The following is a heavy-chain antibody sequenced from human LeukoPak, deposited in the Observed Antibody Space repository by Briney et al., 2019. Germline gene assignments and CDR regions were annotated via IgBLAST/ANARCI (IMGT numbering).Heavy chain of an antibody. J-gene: IGHJ4*02. Sequence: APVKVSCKASGYTFTSYGISWVRQAPGQGLEWMGWISAYSGNTNYAQKLQGRVTMTTDTSTSTAYMELRSLRSDDTAVYYCARETYYYGSGSYDFDYWGQGTLVTVSS. V-gene: IGHV1-18*01. CDR1: GYTFTSYG. D-gene: IGHD3-10*01. CDR2: ISAYSGNT. CDR3: ARETYYYGSGSYDFDY.